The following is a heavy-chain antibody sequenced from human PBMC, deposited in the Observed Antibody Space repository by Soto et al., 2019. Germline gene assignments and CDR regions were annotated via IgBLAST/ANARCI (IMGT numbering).Heavy chain of an antibody. J-gene: IGHJ4*02. CDR1: GFTVSNNY. CDR2: ISSGGST. Sequence: EVQLVESGGGLVQPGGSLRLSCVVSGFTVSNNYMSWVRQAPGKGLEWVSVISSGGSTSYINSVMGRFTISRDNSKNTVYLQMNSLRAEDTAVYYCARPDTVRGVSYWGQGTLVTVSS. V-gene: IGHV3-66*01. CDR3: ARPDTVRGVSY. D-gene: IGHD3-10*01.